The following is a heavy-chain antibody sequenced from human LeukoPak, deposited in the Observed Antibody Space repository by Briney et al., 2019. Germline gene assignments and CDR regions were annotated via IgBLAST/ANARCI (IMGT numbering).Heavy chain of an antibody. Sequence: PGRSLRLSCAASGFTFSSYGMHWVRQAPGKGLEWVAVISYDGSNKYYADSVKGRFTISRDNSKNTLYLQMNSLRAEDTAVYYCTKDRYYYGSGSYRAFDYWGQGTPVIVSS. J-gene: IGHJ4*02. D-gene: IGHD3-10*01. CDR3: TKDRYYYGSGSYRAFDY. V-gene: IGHV3-30*18. CDR2: ISYDGSNK. CDR1: GFTFSSYG.